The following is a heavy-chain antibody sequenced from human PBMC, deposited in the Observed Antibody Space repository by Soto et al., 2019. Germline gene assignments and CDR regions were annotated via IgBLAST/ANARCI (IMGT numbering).Heavy chain of an antibody. Sequence: SETLSLTCTVSGGSISSSSYYWGWIRQPPGKGLEWIGSIYYSGSTYYNPSLKSRVTISVDTSKNQFSLKLGSVTAADTAVYYCASHFQNSQYYDILTGYYISSAGFDYWGQGTLVTVSS. CDR2: IYYSGST. V-gene: IGHV4-39*01. CDR3: ASHFQNSQYYDILTGYYISSAGFDY. D-gene: IGHD3-9*01. CDR1: GGSISSSSYY. J-gene: IGHJ4*02.